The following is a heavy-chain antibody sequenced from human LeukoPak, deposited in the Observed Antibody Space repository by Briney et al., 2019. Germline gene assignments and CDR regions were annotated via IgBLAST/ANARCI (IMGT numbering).Heavy chain of an antibody. V-gene: IGHV3-11*05. J-gene: IGHJ5*02. CDR3: ARVDTQDKGGLRVGEFSLKENWFDP. CDR1: GFTFSDYY. Sequence: GSLRLSCAASGFTFSDYYMSWVRQAPGKGLEWVSYIRSCVGHTVYADSVKGRSTISTDNAKDSLYLQMNSLRAEDTAVYYCARVDTQDKGGLRVGEFSLKENWFDPWGQGTLVTASS. CDR2: IRSCVGHT. D-gene: IGHD3-16*02.